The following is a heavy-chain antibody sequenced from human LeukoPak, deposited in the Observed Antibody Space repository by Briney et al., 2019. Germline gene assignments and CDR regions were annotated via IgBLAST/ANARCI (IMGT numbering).Heavy chain of an antibody. CDR3: AKIYSSSSPPYYFDY. D-gene: IGHD6-6*01. V-gene: IGHV3-23*01. Sequence: GGSLRLSCAASGFTFSSYAMSWVRQAPGKGLEWVSAISGSGGSTYYADSVKGRFTISRDNSKNTLYPQMNSLRAEDTAVYYCAKIYSSSSPPYYFDYWGQGTLVTVSS. J-gene: IGHJ4*02. CDR1: GFTFSSYA. CDR2: ISGSGGST.